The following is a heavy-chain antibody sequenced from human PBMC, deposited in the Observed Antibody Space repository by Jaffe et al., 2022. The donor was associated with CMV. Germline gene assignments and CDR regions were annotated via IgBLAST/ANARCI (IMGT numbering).Heavy chain of an antibody. J-gene: IGHJ4*02. D-gene: IGHD3-9*01. CDR2: IYYSGST. V-gene: IGHV4-39*01. Sequence: QLQLQESGPGLVKPSETLSLTCTVSGGSISSSSYYWGWIRQPPGKGLEWIGSIYYSGSTYYNPSLKSRVTISVDTSKNQFSLKLSSVTAADTAVYYCARLLDILTGYYPDYWGQGTLVTVSS. CDR1: GGSISSSSYY. CDR3: ARLLDILTGYYPDY.